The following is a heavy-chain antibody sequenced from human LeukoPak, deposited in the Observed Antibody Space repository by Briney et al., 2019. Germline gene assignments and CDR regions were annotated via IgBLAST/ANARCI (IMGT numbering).Heavy chain of an antibody. V-gene: IGHV3-23*01. D-gene: IGHD4-17*01. CDR2: ITSRDGRT. CDR1: EFTFSRYS. CDR3: ARDPNGDYLGAFDF. Sequence: PGGSLRLTCAAPEFTFSRYSMTWVRQAPGKGLEWVSSITSRDGRTSYAGSVKGRFTVSRDNSKNTLYLQMNYLRVEDTAVYYCARDPNGDYLGAFDFWGQGTLVTVSS. J-gene: IGHJ3*01.